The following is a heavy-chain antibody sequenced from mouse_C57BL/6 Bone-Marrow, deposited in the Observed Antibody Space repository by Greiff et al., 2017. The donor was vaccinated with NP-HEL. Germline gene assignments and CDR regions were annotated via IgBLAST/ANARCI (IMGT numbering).Heavy chain of an antibody. J-gene: IGHJ2*01. CDR2: IRYDGSN. Sequence: ESGPGLVKPSQSLSLTCSVTGYSFTSGYYWYWIRKSPGNKLEWMGYIRYDGSNNYNPSLKNRITITRDTSKNQFFLKLNTVTTKDTATYYCARGKNYGSIDYWGQGTTLTVSS. D-gene: IGHD1-1*02. CDR3: ARGKNYGSIDY. CDR1: GYSFTSGYY. V-gene: IGHV3-6*01.